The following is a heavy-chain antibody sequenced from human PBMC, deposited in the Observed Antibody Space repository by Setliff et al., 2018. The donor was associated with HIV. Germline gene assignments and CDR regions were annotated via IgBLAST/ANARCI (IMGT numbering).Heavy chain of an antibody. CDR2: ISPDNGVA. CDR3: ARPRVFDSFDV. CDR1: GYMILGYK. Sequence: ASVKVSCKASGYMILGYKMNWVRQAPGQGLEWIGRISPDNGVAEYAPKFQGRVRMTLDTSISTAYLEIPRLTSGDAAVYCCARPRVFDSFDVWGQGTRVTVSS. J-gene: IGHJ3*01. V-gene: IGHV1-2*06.